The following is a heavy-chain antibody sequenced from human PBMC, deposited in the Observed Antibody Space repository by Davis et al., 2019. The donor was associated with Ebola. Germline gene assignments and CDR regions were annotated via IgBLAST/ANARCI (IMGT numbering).Heavy chain of an antibody. J-gene: IGHJ4*02. V-gene: IGHV3-7*03. CDR2: IKQDGSEK. CDR1: GFTFSSYW. CDR3: ARAPIGMISYLDN. D-gene: IGHD3-16*01. Sequence: GESLKTSCAASGFTFSSYWMSWVRQASGKVLEWVANIKQDGSEKYYVDSVKGRFTISRDNAKNSLYLQMNSLRAEDTAVYYCARAPIGMISYLDNWGQGTLVTVSS.